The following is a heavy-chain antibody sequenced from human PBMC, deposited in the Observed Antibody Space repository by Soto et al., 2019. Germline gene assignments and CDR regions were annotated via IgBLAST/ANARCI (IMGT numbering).Heavy chain of an antibody. V-gene: IGHV3-30*18. CDR2: ISYDGYNK. J-gene: IGHJ3*02. Sequence: QVQLVESGGGVVQPGRSLRLSCAASGFTFSSYGMHWVRQAPGKGLEWVTAISYDGYNKYYADSVQGRFTISRDNSKNRLYLQMKSLRPEDTAIYYCAKGRLYYSGYAPLLGGIGFDIWGQGTMVTVSS. D-gene: IGHD5-12*01. CDR1: GFTFSSYG. CDR3: AKGRLYYSGYAPLLGGIGFDI.